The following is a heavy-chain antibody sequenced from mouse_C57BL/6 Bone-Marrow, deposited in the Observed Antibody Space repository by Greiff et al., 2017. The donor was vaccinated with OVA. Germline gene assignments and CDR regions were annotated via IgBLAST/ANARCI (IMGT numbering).Heavy chain of an antibody. Sequence: QVQLQQSGSELRRPGSSVKLSCKDSDSAVFPIAYLCWVRQQPGHGFEWIGGILPSIGRTFYGEKFDDKAILDADTLSTTADFELISLTSDDSAIFYCGRRGPWTTWFAYWGQGTLVTVSA. CDR3: GRRGPWTTWFAY. V-gene: IGHV15-2*01. CDR1: DSAVFPIAY. J-gene: IGHJ3*01. CDR2: ILPSIGRT.